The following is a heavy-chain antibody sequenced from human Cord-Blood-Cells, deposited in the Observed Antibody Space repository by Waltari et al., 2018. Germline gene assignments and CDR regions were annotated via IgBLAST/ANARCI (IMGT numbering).Heavy chain of an antibody. CDR2: ISDSGSTI. V-gene: IGHV3-48*03. CDR1: GFTFSSYE. CDR3: ARDRPSSGWYY. D-gene: IGHD6-19*01. J-gene: IGHJ4*02. Sequence: EVQLVESGGGLVQPGGSLRLSCAASGFTFSSYEMNWVRQATGKGLEWVSYISDSGSTIYYADSVKGRFTISRDNAKNSLYLQMNSLRAEDTAVYYCARDRPSSGWYYWGQGTLVTVSS.